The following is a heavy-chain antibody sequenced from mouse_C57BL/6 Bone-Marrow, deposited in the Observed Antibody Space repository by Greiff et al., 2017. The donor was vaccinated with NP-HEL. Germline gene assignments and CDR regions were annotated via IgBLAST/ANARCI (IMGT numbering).Heavy chain of an antibody. CDR3: ARRAAQVTGY. CDR2: ISSGSSTI. J-gene: IGHJ2*01. V-gene: IGHV5-17*01. CDR1: GFTFSDYG. Sequence: DVMLVESGGGLVKPGGSLKLSCAASGFTFSDYGMHWVRQAPEKGLEWVAYISSGSSTIYYADTVKGRFTISRDNAKNTLFLQMTSLRSEDTAMYYCARRAAQVTGYWGQGTTLTVSS. D-gene: IGHD3-2*02.